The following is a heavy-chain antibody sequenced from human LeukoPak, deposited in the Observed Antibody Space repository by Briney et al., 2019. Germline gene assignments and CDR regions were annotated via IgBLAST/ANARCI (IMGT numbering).Heavy chain of an antibody. CDR1: GFTFSSYS. J-gene: IGHJ4*02. D-gene: IGHD6-13*01. CDR3: ARVSAAGTWSYFDY. V-gene: IGHV3-21*01. Sequence: GGSLRLSCAASGFTFSSYSMNWVRQAPGKGLEWVSSISSSSSYIYYADSVKGRFTISRDNAKNSLYLQMNSLRAEDTAVYYCARVSAAGTWSYFDYWGQGTLVTVSS. CDR2: ISSSSSYI.